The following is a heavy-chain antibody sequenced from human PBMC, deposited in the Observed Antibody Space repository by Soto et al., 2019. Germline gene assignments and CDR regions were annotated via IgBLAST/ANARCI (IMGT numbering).Heavy chain of an antibody. V-gene: IGHV3-11*01. CDR2: IGSGGSPI. D-gene: IGHD6-19*01. CDR1: GFTFSDFY. Sequence: QVQLVESGGGLVKPGGSLRLSCAASGFTFSDFYMTWIRQAPGKGLEWIAYIGSGGSPIYCADSVKGRFTISWDNSKKSLYLQMNSLRADDTAMYFCARDEYISAYWGQGTLVTVSS. CDR3: ARDEYISAY. J-gene: IGHJ4*02.